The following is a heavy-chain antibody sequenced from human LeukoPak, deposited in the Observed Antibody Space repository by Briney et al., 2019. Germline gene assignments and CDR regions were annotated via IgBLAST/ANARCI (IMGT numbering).Heavy chain of an antibody. CDR3: AKDQAAAVLLLLPGRFDY. CDR1: GFTFSSYV. J-gene: IGHJ4*02. V-gene: IGHV3-30*02. Sequence: GRSLRLSCAASGFTFSSYVMHWVRQAPGKGLDWVAFLRYDGSNKYYADSMKGRFTISRDNSKNTLYLQMNTLRAEDTATYYCAKDQAAAVLLLLPGRFDYWGQGTLVTVSS. CDR2: LRYDGSNK. D-gene: IGHD3-22*01.